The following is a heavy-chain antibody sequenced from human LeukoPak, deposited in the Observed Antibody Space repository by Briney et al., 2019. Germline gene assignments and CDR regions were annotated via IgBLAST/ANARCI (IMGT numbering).Heavy chain of an antibody. CDR3: ARGRGGPKEVVVAAIDY. CDR1: GYTFTSYD. V-gene: IGHV1-8*01. CDR2: MNPNSGNT. J-gene: IGHJ4*02. D-gene: IGHD2-15*01. Sequence: ASVKVSCKASGYTFTSYDINWVRQATGQGLEWVGWMNPNSGNTGYAQKFQGRVTMTRNTSISTAYMELSSLRSEDTAVYYCARGRGGPKEVVVAAIDYWGQGTLVTVSS.